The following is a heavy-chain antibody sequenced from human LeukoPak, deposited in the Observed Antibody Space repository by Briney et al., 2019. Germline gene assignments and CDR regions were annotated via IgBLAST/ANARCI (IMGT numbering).Heavy chain of an antibody. J-gene: IGHJ4*02. Sequence: GGSLRLSCAASGFTVSNAWMSWVRQAPGKGLEWVGRIKSKTDGGTIDYSAPVEGRFIISRDDSKNTLYLQMNSLKTEDTAVYYCEVGATGPMMGGQGTLVTVSS. CDR1: GFTVSNAW. CDR2: IKSKTDGGTI. D-gene: IGHD1-26*01. CDR3: EVGATGPMM. V-gene: IGHV3-15*01.